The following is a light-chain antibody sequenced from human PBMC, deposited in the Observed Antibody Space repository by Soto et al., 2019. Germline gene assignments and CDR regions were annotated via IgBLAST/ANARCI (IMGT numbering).Light chain of an antibody. CDR1: GSDIGAYNF. Sequence: QSVLAQPPSASGSPGQSVTISCTGSGSDIGAYNFVSWYQQHPGKAPKLMMFGVTERPSGVPDRFSGSKSGNTASLTVSGLQAADEAVYYCYSYAGRNIWVFGGGTKLTVL. CDR3: YSYAGRNIWV. J-gene: IGLJ3*02. V-gene: IGLV2-8*01. CDR2: GVT.